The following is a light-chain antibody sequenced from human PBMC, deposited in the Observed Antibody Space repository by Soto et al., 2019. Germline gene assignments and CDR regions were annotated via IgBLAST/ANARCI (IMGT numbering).Light chain of an antibody. CDR1: QSVYNN. CDR3: QQYSDWPLT. Sequence: EIGMTQSPATQSVSPGERATLSCRASQSVYNNLAWYQQNPGQAPRLLIYSTSTRATGIPARFSGSGSGTEFTLTISSLQSEDFAVYYCQQYSDWPLTFGGGTKVEIK. V-gene: IGKV3-15*01. J-gene: IGKJ4*01. CDR2: STS.